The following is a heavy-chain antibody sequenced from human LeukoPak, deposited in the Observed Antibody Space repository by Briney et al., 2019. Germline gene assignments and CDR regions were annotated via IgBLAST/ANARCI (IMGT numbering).Heavy chain of an antibody. D-gene: IGHD3-9*01. J-gene: IGHJ4*02. V-gene: IGHV3-23*01. CDR1: GFTFSSYA. CDR2: ICGSGGST. Sequence: PGGSLRLSCAASGFTFSSYAMSWVRQAPGKGLEWVSAICGSGGSTYYADSVKGRFTISRDNSKNTLYLQMNSLRAEDTAVYYCARGHYDILTGSGDYYFDYWGQGTLVTVSS. CDR3: ARGHYDILTGSGDYYFDY.